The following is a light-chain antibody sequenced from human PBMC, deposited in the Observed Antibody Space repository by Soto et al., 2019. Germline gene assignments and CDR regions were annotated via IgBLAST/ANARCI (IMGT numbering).Light chain of an antibody. CDR1: RSINSNY. J-gene: IGKJ4*01. CDR3: QQYISSPLT. Sequence: EIVMTQSPGTLSLSPGEGATLSCRASRSINSNYLAWHQQKPGQAPSLLTYGASRRATDVPDRFSASGSETDFALTISRLEPEDVAVYYCQQYISSPLTFGGGTKVDIK. V-gene: IGKV3-20*01. CDR2: GAS.